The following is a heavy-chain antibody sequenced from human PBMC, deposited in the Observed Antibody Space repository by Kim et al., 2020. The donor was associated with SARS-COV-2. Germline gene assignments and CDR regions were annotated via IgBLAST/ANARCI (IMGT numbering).Heavy chain of an antibody. CDR3: ARQGIAAAGHYWADDAFDI. J-gene: IGHJ3*02. D-gene: IGHD6-13*01. V-gene: IGHV4-39*01. Sequence: SRVTIPVDTSKNQFSLKLSSVTAADTAVYYCARQGIAAAGHYWADDAFDIWGQGTMVTVSS.